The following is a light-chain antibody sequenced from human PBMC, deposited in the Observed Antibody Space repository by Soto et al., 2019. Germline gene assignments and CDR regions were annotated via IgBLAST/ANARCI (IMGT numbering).Light chain of an antibody. CDR2: ATS. CDR3: QQGYSSRWT. Sequence: DIQMTQSPSSLSASVGDRVTMTCRASQNIRSYLNWYQQKPGKAPQLLIYATSSLQTGVPSRFSASGSGTDFSLVISDLQPEDSATYYCQQGYSSRWTSGRGTKVEI. V-gene: IGKV1-39*01. CDR1: QNIRSY. J-gene: IGKJ1*01.